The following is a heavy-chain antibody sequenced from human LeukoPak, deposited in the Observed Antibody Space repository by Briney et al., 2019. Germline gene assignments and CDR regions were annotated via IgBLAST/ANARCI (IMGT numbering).Heavy chain of an antibody. D-gene: IGHD3-16*01. CDR2: VSSSSSTI. J-gene: IGHJ6*02. CDR1: GFTFSSYS. Sequence: GGSLRLSCAASGFTFSSYSMNWVRQAPGKGLEWVAYVSSSSSTIYYADSVKGRFTISRDNAKNSLYLQMNSLRAEDTAVYYCARDIGVGYDYVWGSFPHYGMDVWGQGTTVTVSS. CDR3: ARDIGVGYDYVWGSFPHYGMDV. V-gene: IGHV3-48*04.